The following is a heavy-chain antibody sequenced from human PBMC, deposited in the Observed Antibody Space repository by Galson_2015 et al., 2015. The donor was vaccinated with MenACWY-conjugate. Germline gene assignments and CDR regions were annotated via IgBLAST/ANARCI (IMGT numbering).Heavy chain of an antibody. D-gene: IGHD3-22*01. CDR3: ARMWSSGYYYSDC. J-gene: IGHJ4*02. V-gene: IGHV4-34*01. CDR1: GGSFSGYY. CDR2: INHSGST. Sequence: SETLSLTCAVYGGSFSGYYWSWIRQPPGKGLEWIGEINHSGSTNYNPSLKSRVTISVDTSKNQFSLKLSSVTAADTAVYYCARMWSSGYYYSDCWGQGTLVTVSS.